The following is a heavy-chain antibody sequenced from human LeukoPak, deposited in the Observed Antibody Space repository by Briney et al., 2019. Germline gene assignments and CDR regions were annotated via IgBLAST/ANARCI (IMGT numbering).Heavy chain of an antibody. Sequence: GGSLRLSCAASGFTFSSYGMHWVRQAPGKGLEWVAVISYDGSNKYYADSVKGRFTISRDNSKNTLYLKMNSLRAEDTAVYYCARDRYSYGYLDYWGQGTLVTVSS. D-gene: IGHD5-18*01. CDR3: ARDRYSYGYLDY. V-gene: IGHV3-30*03. CDR2: ISYDGSNK. CDR1: GFTFSSYG. J-gene: IGHJ4*02.